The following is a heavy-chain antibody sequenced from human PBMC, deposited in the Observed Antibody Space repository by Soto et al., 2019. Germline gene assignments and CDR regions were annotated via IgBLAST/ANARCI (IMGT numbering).Heavy chain of an antibody. J-gene: IGHJ4*02. CDR1: GYTFTSYG. D-gene: IGHD1-26*01. CDR3: ARVWGSYDY. V-gene: IGHV1-18*01. CDR2: ISTYNGKT. Sequence: QVQLVQSGAAVKKPGASVRVSCKASGYTFTSYGISWVRQAPGQGREWMGWISTYNGKTKSTQKLQGRVTMTTDTSTSTAYMELRSLRSDDTAVYYCARVWGSYDYWGQGTLVTVSS.